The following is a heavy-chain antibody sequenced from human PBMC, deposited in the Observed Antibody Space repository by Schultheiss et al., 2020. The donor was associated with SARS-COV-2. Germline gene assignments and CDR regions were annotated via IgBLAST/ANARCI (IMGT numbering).Heavy chain of an antibody. V-gene: IGHV1-2*02. CDR2: INPNSGGT. CDR3: ALFVGYWYFDL. J-gene: IGHJ2*01. D-gene: IGHD3-10*01. Sequence: ASVKVSCKASGYTFTGYYMHWVRQAPGQGLEWMGWINPNSGGTNYAQKFQGRVTMTRDTSISTAYLQWSSLKASDTAMYYCALFVGYWYFDLWGRGTLVTVSS. CDR1: GYTFTGYY.